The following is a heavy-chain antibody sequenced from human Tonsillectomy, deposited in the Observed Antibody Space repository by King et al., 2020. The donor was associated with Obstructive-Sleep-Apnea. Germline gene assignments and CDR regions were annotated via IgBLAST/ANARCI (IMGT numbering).Heavy chain of an antibody. CDR1: GFTFDDYT. Sequence: VQLVESGGVVVQPGGSLRLSCAASGFTFDDYTMHWVRQAPGKGLEWVSLISWDGGSTYYADSVKGLFTISRDNSKNSLYLQMNSLRTEDTALYYCAKSTVPHYSFYGMDVWGQGTTVTVSS. D-gene: IGHD4-17*01. J-gene: IGHJ6*02. CDR2: ISWDGGST. V-gene: IGHV3-43*01. CDR3: AKSTVPHYSFYGMDV.